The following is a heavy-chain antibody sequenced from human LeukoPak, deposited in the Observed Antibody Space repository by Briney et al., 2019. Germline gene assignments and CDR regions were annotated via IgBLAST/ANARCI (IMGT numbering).Heavy chain of an antibody. D-gene: IGHD3-16*01. V-gene: IGHV3-30*03. CDR2: ISYDGSNK. CDR3: AHLSGVITFGGVARDY. J-gene: IGHJ4*02. CDR1: GFTFSSYG. Sequence: PGGSLRLSCAASGFTFSSYGMHWVRQAPGKGLEWVAVISYDGSNKYYADSVKGRFTISRDNSKNTLYLQVNSLRAEDTAVYYCAHLSGVITFGGVARDYWGQGTLVTVSS.